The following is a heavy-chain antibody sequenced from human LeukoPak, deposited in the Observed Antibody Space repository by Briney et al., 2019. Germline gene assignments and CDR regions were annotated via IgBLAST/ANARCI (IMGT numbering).Heavy chain of an antibody. Sequence: SETLSLTCTVSGGSISSYYWSWIRQPPGKGLEWIGYIYYSGSTNYNPSLKSRVTISVDASKNQFSLKLSSVAAADTAVYYSARLSPRCSSTSCYYYYGMDVWGQGTTVTVSS. D-gene: IGHD2-2*01. CDR3: ARLSPRCSSTSCYYYYGMDV. CDR1: GGSISSYY. V-gene: IGHV4-59*08. J-gene: IGHJ6*02. CDR2: IYYSGST.